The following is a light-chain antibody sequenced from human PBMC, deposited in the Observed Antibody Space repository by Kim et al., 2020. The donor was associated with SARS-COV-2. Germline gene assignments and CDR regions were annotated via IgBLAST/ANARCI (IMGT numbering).Light chain of an antibody. CDR3: SAWDDNLNVSV. J-gene: IGLJ3*02. Sequence: QSLLTQPPSASGTPGQSVTISCSGSISNIGSNVVNWYQQLPGTAPKLLIYSNDYRPSGIPDRFSSSKSGTSASLAISGLQSEDETDYYCSAWDDNLNVSVFIAGTHLTFL. V-gene: IGLV1-44*01. CDR1: ISNIGSNV. CDR2: SND.